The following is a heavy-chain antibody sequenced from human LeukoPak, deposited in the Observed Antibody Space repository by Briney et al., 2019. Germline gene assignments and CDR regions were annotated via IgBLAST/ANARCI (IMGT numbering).Heavy chain of an antibody. J-gene: IGHJ6*03. CDR3: ARGRVATISYYYYYMDV. CDR1: GFTFSSYE. D-gene: IGHD5-12*01. Sequence: GGSLRLSCAASGFTFSSYEMNWVRQAPGKELAWVSYICSSGSTKYYADSAKGRFTISRDNAKNSLYLQLNSLRAEDTAVYYCARGRVATISYYYYYMDVWGKGTTVTVSS. CDR2: ICSSGSTK. V-gene: IGHV3-48*03.